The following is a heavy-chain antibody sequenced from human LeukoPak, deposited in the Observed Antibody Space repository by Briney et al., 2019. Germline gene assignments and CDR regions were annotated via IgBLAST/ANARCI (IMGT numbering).Heavy chain of an antibody. J-gene: IGHJ4*02. CDR3: AKTVAGRVGYFDY. CDR2: ISHDESNK. D-gene: IGHD6-19*01. Sequence: PGGSLRLSCAVSGFTFSSHAMHWVRQAPGKGLEWVAIISHDESNKFYAGSVKGRFTISRDNSKNTLYLQMISLRPEDTSVYYCAKTVAGRVGYFDYWGQGTLVTVSS. CDR1: GFTFSSHA. V-gene: IGHV3-30*18.